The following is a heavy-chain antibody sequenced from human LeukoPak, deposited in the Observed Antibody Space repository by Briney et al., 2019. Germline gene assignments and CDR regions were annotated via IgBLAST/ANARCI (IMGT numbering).Heavy chain of an antibody. CDR2: ISSSCSAI. J-gene: IGHJ3*01. Sequence: PGGSLRLSCAASGFTFSSYEMNWVRQDAGKGLGWVSYISSSCSAIHYADSVKGRFTISRDNAKNSLYLQMNSLRAEDTAVYYCARAPAYGDYVNAFDVWGQGTMVTVSS. CDR1: GFTFSSYE. D-gene: IGHD4-17*01. CDR3: ARAPAYGDYVNAFDV. V-gene: IGHV3-48*03.